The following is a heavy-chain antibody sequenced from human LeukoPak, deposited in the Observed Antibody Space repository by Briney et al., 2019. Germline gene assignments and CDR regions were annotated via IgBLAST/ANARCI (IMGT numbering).Heavy chain of an antibody. V-gene: IGHV3-66*02. CDR2: IYSGGST. D-gene: IGHD3-16*02. Sequence: PGGSLRLSCAASGFTVSSNYMSWVRQAPGKGLEWVSVIYSGGSTYYADSVKGRFTISRDNSKNTLYLQMNSLRAEDTAVYYCAKARGEGLRLGELSLDYWGQGTLVTVSS. CDR3: AKARGEGLRLGELSLDY. CDR1: GFTVSSNY. J-gene: IGHJ4*02.